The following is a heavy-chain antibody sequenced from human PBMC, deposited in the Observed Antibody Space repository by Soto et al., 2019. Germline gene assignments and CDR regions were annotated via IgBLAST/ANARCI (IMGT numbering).Heavy chain of an antibody. Sequence: ASVKVSCKASGYTFTSYVISWVLQAPGQGLERMGWISAYNGNTNYAQKLQGRVTMTTDTSTSTAYMELRSLRSDDTAVYYCAASLTIFGVVPSPFDYWGQATLVTVSS. D-gene: IGHD3-3*01. CDR2: ISAYNGNT. CDR3: AASLTIFGVVPSPFDY. CDR1: GYTFTSYV. J-gene: IGHJ4*02. V-gene: IGHV1-18*04.